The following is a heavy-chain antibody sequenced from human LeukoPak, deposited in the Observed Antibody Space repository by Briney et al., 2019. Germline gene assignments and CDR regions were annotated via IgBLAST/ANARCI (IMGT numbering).Heavy chain of an antibody. CDR1: GFTFGDHA. CDR2: IRSKAYGGTT. J-gene: IGHJ6*02. CDR3: TRGPIQVWLYYGMDV. D-gene: IGHD5-18*01. V-gene: IGHV3-49*04. Sequence: GGSLRLSCTASGFTFGDHAMSWVRQAPGKGLEWVGFIRSKAYGGTTEYAASVKGRFIISRDDSRSIAYLQMNSLKTEDTAVYYCTRGPIQVWLYYGMDVWGQGTTVIVSS.